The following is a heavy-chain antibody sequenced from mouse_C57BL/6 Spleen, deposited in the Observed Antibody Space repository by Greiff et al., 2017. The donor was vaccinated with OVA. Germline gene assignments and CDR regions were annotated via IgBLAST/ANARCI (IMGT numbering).Heavy chain of an antibody. V-gene: IGHV5-6*01. J-gene: IGHJ4*01. CDR2: ISSGGSYT. CDR3: ARHEGPYYAMDY. Sequence: EVKLVESGGDLVKPGGSLKLSCAASGFTFSSYGMSWVRRTPDTRLEWVATISSGGSYTYYSDSVKGRFTISRDNAKNNLYLQMSSLKSEDTAMYYCARHEGPYYAMDYWGQGTSVTVSS. CDR1: GFTFSSYG.